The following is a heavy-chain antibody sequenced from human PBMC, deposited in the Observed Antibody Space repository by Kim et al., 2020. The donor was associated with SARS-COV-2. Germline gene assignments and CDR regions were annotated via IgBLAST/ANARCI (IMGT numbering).Heavy chain of an antibody. D-gene: IGHD3-10*01. CDR2: IYWDDDK. V-gene: IGHV2-5*02. Sequence: SGPTLVNPTQTLTLTCTFSGFSLSTSGVGVGWIRQPPGKALEWLALIYWDDDKRYSPSLKSRLTITKDTSKNQVVLTMTNMDPVDTATYYCAHRPYANMVRGRAGWFDPWGQGTLVTVSS. J-gene: IGHJ5*02. CDR3: AHRPYANMVRGRAGWFDP. CDR1: GFSLSTSGVG.